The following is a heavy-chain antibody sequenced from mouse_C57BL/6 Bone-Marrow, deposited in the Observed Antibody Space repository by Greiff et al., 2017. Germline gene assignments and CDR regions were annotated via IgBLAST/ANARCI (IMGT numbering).Heavy chain of an antibody. V-gene: IGHV2-9*01. D-gene: IGHD4-1*01. Sequence: LVAPSQSLSITCPVSGFSLTSYGVDWVRQPPGKGLEWLGVIWGGGTTNYNSALMSRLSIRKDNSKSQVFLKMNSLHTDDTAIYYCANTGTPYYAMDYCGQGTSVTVSS. J-gene: IGHJ4*01. CDR1: GFSLTSYG. CDR2: IWGGGTT. CDR3: ANTGTPYYAMDY.